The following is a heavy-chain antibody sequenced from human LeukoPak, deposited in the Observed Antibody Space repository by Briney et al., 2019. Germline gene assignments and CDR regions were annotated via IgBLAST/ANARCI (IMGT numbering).Heavy chain of an antibody. CDR2: ISGSGGST. CDR1: GFTFSSYA. CDR3: ARGGGWQQLIDY. Sequence: GGSLRLSCAASGFTFSSYAMSWVRQAPGKGLEWVSAISGSGGSTYYADSVKGRFTISRDNSKNTLYLQMNSLRAGDTAVYYCARGGGWQQLIDYWGQGTLVTVSS. V-gene: IGHV3-23*01. D-gene: IGHD5-24*01. J-gene: IGHJ4*02.